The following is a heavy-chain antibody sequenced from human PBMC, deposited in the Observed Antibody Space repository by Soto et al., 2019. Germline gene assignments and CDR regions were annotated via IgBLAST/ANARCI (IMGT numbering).Heavy chain of an antibody. CDR2: IYHSGST. D-gene: IGHD1-26*01. Sequence: QVQLQESGPGLVKPSGTLSLTCAVSGGSISSSNWWSWVRQPPGKGLEWIGEIYHSGSTNYNPSLKSRVTISVDKSKNQFSLKLSSVTAADTAVYYCARGGAGQIPGIYYYYYGMDVWGQGTTVTVSS. J-gene: IGHJ6*02. CDR3: ARGGAGQIPGIYYYYYGMDV. CDR1: GGSISSSNW. V-gene: IGHV4-4*02.